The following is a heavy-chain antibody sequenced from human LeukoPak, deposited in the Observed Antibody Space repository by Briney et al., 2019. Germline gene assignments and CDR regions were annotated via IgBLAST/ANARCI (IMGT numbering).Heavy chain of an antibody. CDR2: INPNSGGT. J-gene: IGHJ4*02. CDR3: ARDPRIAVAGKYFDY. D-gene: IGHD6-19*01. V-gene: IGHV1-2*06. CDR1: AYTFTGYY. Sequence: ASVKVSCKASAYTFTGYYMHWVRQAPGQGLEWMGRINPNSGGTNYAQQFQGRVTMTRDTSISTAYMELSRLTSDDTAVYYCARDPRIAVAGKYFDYWGRGTLVTVSS.